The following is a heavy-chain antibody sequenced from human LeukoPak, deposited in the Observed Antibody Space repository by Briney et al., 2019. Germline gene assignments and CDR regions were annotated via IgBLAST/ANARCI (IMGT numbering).Heavy chain of an antibody. Sequence: PSETLSLTCAVYGGSFSGYYWSWIRQPPGKGLEWIGEINHSGSTNYNPSLKSRVTISVGTSKNQFSLKLSSVTAADTAVYYCARDARGEYQLPRRNYYYYYGMDAWGQGTTVTVSS. D-gene: IGHD2-2*01. CDR2: INHSGST. CDR3: ARDARGEYQLPRRNYYYYYGMDA. J-gene: IGHJ6*02. V-gene: IGHV4-34*01. CDR1: GGSFSGYY.